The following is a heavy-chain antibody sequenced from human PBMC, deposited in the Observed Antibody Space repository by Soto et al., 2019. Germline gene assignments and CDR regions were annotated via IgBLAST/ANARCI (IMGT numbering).Heavy chain of an antibody. CDR2: IYSGGST. Sequence: GGSLRLSCAASGFTVSRNYMSWVRQAPGKGLEWVSVIYSGGSTYYADSVKGRFNISRHNSKNTLYLQMNSLRAEDTAVYYCASVAGYNWNDADYYYYYMDVWGKGTTVTVSS. D-gene: IGHD1-1*01. CDR1: GFTVSRNY. J-gene: IGHJ6*03. V-gene: IGHV3-53*04. CDR3: ASVAGYNWNDADYYYYYMDV.